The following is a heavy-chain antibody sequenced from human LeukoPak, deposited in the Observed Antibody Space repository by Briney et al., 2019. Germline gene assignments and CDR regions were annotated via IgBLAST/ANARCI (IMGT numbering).Heavy chain of an antibody. J-gene: IGHJ6*02. Sequence: GGSLRLSCAASGFTFNSYSMTWARQAPGKGLEWVSSISSISSYIYYADSVKGRFTISRDNAKNSLYLQMNSLRAEDTAVYYCAREPFDTYYYGSGSSDVWGQGTTVTVSS. D-gene: IGHD3-10*01. V-gene: IGHV3-21*01. CDR2: ISSISSYI. CDR3: AREPFDTYYYGSGSSDV. CDR1: GFTFNSYS.